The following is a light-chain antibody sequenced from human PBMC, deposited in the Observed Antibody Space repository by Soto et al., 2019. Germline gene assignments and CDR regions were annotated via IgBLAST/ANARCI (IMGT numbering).Light chain of an antibody. CDR1: QSVSSSY. CDR2: GAS. J-gene: IGKJ1*01. V-gene: IGKV3-20*01. CDR3: QQDGSSTVT. Sequence: EIVLTQSPGTLSLSPGERATLSCRASQSVSSSYLAWYQQKPGQAPRLLIYGASSRATGIPDRFSGSGSGTDFTLTISRLEPEDFAVYYCQQDGSSTVTFGQGTKWIS.